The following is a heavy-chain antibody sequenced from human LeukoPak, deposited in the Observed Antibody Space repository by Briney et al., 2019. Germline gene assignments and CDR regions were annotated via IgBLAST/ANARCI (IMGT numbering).Heavy chain of an antibody. CDR1: GFTFSSYA. CDR2: ISGSGDGT. J-gene: IGHJ4*02. V-gene: IGHV3-23*01. D-gene: IGHD6-6*01. CDR3: AKARGSSSSLAYFDY. Sequence: PGGSLRLSCAASGFTFSSYAMSWVRQAPGKGLEWVSLISGSGDGTQSADSVRGRFTISRDNSKNTLYLQMDSLRADDTAIYYCAKARGSSSSLAYFDYWGQGTLVTVSS.